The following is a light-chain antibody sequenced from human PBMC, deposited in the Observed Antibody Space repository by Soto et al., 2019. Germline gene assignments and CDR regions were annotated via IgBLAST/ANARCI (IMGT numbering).Light chain of an antibody. J-gene: IGKJ2*01. CDR3: LQGTHWPYT. CDR2: KVS. CDR1: QSLVYRDGNTY. Sequence: DVVMTQSPLSLPVTLGQPASISCRSSQSLVYRDGNTYLTWFQQRPGQSPRRLIYKVSNRDSGVPDPFSGSGSGSDFTLNISRVEAEDVGVYYCLQGTHWPYTFGQGTKLEIK. V-gene: IGKV2-30*01.